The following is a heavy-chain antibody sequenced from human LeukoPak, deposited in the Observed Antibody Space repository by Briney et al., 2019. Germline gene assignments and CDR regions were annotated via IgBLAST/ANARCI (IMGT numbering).Heavy chain of an antibody. D-gene: IGHD3-22*01. CDR2: IYYSGST. J-gene: IGHJ4*02. V-gene: IGHV4-59*01. CDR1: GGSISSYY. Sequence: SETLSLTCTVSGGSISSYYWSWIRQPPGKGREWIGYIYYSGSTNYNPSLKSRVTISVDTSKNQFSLKLSSVTAADTAVYYCARDGDYYDSSGHGYFDYWGQGTLVTVSS. CDR3: ARDGDYYDSSGHGYFDY.